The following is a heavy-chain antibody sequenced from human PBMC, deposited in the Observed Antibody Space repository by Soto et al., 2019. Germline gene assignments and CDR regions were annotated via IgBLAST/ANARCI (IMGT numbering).Heavy chain of an antibody. D-gene: IGHD6-19*01. CDR3: ARGPVGGAVAGMSRSGWFDP. V-gene: IGHV4-34*01. Sequence: SETLSLTCAVYGGSFSGYYWRRIRQPPGKGLEWIGEINHSGSTNYNPSLKSRVTISVDTSKNQFSLKLSSVTAADTAVYYCARGPVGGAVAGMSRSGWFDPWGQGTLVTV. CDR1: GGSFSGYY. J-gene: IGHJ5*02. CDR2: INHSGST.